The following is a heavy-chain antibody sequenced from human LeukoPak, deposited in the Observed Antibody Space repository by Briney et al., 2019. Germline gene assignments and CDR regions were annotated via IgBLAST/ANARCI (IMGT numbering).Heavy chain of an antibody. V-gene: IGHV3-11*06. D-gene: IGHD4-23*01. CDR1: GFTFSDYY. J-gene: IGHJ4*02. CDR2: ISSSSCYI. Sequence: GGSLRLSCAASGFTFSDYYMNWVRQAPGKGLEWVSSISSSSCYIYYADSVKGRFTISRDNSKNTLYLQMNSLRAEDTAVYYCANLARTAVVTLDYWGQGTLVTVSS. CDR3: ANLARTAVVTLDY.